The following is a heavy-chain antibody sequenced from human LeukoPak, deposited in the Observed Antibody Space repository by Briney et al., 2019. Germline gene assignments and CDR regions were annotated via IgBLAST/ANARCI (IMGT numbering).Heavy chain of an antibody. Sequence: GGSLRLSCAASGFTFDNYAMHWVRQAPGKGLEWVSGISWDSGHIVYVDSVKGRFTIFRDNSKNTLYLQMNSLRAEDTALYYCARGLVGATTVDFFDYWGQGTLVTVSS. CDR3: ARGLVGATTVDFFDY. V-gene: IGHV3-9*01. D-gene: IGHD1-26*01. CDR1: GFTFDNYA. CDR2: ISWDSGHI. J-gene: IGHJ4*02.